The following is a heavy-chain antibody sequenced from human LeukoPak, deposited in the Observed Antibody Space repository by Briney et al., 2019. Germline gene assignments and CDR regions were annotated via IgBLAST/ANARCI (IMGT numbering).Heavy chain of an antibody. Sequence: ASVKVSCKASGYTFTSYYMHWVRQAPGQGLEWMGIINPSGGSTSYAQKFQGRVTMTRDTSMSTVYMELSSLRSEDTAVYYCARRITYYYDSSGYNDYWGQGTLVTVSS. CDR1: GYTFTSYY. CDR2: INPSGGST. V-gene: IGHV1-46*01. CDR3: ARRITYYYDSSGYNDY. D-gene: IGHD3-22*01. J-gene: IGHJ4*02.